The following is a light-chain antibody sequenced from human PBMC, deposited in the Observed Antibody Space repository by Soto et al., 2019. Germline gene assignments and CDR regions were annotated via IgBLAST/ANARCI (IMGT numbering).Light chain of an antibody. J-gene: IGLJ2*01. Sequence: QSVLTQPASVSGSPGQSITISCTGTSSDVGGYNYVSWYQQHPGKAPKLMIYDVSNRPSGVSNRFSGSKSGNTASLTISGLQTANEDAYYCSSYTSNSTVVFGGGTKLTVL. CDR3: SSYTSNSTVV. CDR2: DVS. CDR1: SSDVGGYNY. V-gene: IGLV2-14*01.